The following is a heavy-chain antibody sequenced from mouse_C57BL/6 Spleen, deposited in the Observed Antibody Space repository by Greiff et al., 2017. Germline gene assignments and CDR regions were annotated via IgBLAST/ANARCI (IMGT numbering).Heavy chain of an antibody. Sequence: VQLQQPGAELVKPGASVKMSCKASGYTFTSYWITWVKQRPGQGLEWIGDIYPGSGSTNYNEKFKSKATLTVDTSSSTGYMQLSSLTYEESAVYYCATGGNYNAYWGQGTLVTVSA. CDR3: ATGGNYNAY. J-gene: IGHJ3*01. V-gene: IGHV1-55*01. CDR1: GYTFTSYW. D-gene: IGHD2-1*01. CDR2: IYPGSGST.